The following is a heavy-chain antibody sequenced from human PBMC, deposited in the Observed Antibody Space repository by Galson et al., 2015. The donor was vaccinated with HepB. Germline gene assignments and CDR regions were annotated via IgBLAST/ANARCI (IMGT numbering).Heavy chain of an antibody. CDR1: GFTFSSYA. V-gene: IGHV3-23*01. CDR2: ISGSGGST. Sequence: LRLSCAASGFTFSSYAMSWVRQAPGKGLEWVSAISGSGGSTYYADSVKGRFTISRNNSKNTLYLQMNSLRAEDTAVYYCTQHLMGATTGWDRAYAYWGQGTLVTVSS. D-gene: IGHD1-26*01. CDR3: TQHLMGATTGWDRAYAY. J-gene: IGHJ4*02.